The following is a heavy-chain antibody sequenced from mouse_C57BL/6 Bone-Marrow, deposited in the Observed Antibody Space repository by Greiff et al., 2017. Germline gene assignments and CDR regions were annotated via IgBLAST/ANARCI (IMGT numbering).Heavy chain of an antibody. V-gene: IGHV1-55*01. D-gene: IGHD2-3*01. CDR2: IYPGSGST. Sequence: VQLQQPGAELVKPGASVKMSCKASGYTFTSYWITWVKQRPGQGLEWIGDIYPGSGSTNYNEKFKSKTTLTVDTSSSTAYMQLSSLTSEVSAVYYGARKGYDGYYYAMDYWGQGTSVTVSS. J-gene: IGHJ4*01. CDR3: ARKGYDGYYYAMDY. CDR1: GYTFTSYW.